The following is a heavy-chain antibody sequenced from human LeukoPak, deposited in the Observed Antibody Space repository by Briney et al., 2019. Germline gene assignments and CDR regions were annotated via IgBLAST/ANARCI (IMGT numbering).Heavy chain of an antibody. CDR2: INPDGSGK. CDR3: ASWGAGGNS. V-gene: IGHV3-7*01. CDR1: GFTLSTYW. D-gene: IGHD3-16*01. J-gene: IGHJ4*02. Sequence: GGSLRLSCEAFGFTLSTYWMNWVRQVPGKGLDWVANINPDGSGKRYVDSVKGRFTIARDNADNSLSLQMNSLRAEDTAVYYCASWGAGGNSWGQGTLATVSS.